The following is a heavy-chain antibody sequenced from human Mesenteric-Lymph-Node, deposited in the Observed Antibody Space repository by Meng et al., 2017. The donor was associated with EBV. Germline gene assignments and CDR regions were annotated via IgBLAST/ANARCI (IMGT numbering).Heavy chain of an antibody. Sequence: VLSNVSGPPSLTWPVPGGPISSGNWWTWVRQPPGKGLEWIGEIHHSGATNYNPSLKSRVTISVDKSKNQFSLKLSSVTAADAAVYFCASVIYGSGLNSWFDPWGHGTLVTVSS. J-gene: IGHJ5*02. CDR2: IHHSGAT. V-gene: IGHV4-4*02. D-gene: IGHD3-10*01. CDR1: GGPISSGNW. CDR3: ASVIYGSGLNSWFDP.